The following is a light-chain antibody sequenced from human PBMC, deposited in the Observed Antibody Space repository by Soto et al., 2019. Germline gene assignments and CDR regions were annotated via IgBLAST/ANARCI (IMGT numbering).Light chain of an antibody. CDR1: QGISSY. J-gene: IGKJ5*01. CDR3: QKYYSYPPT. V-gene: IGKV1-8*01. Sequence: AIRMTQSPSSLSASTGDRVTITCRASQGISSYFAWYQQKPGKAPKLMIYAASTLQSGVPPRFSGSGSGTDFNITISCLQSEDFATYYCQKYYSYPPTFGQGTRLEIK. CDR2: AAS.